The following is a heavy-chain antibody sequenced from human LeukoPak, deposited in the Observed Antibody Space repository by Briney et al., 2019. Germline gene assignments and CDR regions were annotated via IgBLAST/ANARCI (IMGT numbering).Heavy chain of an antibody. CDR1: GGSISSYY. J-gene: IGHJ4*02. V-gene: IGHV4-59*01. Sequence: SETLSLTCTVSGGSISSYYWSWIRQPPGKGLEWIGYIYYSGSTNYNPSLKSRVTISVDTSKNQFSLKLSSVTAADTAVYYCARYIAVAGPYYFDYWGQGTLVTVSS. D-gene: IGHD6-19*01. CDR3: ARYIAVAGPYYFDY. CDR2: IYYSGST.